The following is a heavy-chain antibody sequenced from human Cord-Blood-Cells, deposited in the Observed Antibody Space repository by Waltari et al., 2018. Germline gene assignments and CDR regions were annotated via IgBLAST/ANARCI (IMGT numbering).Heavy chain of an antibody. V-gene: IGHV4-31*03. CDR1: CCPHRRWGYL. CDR2: IYYSGST. CDR3: ARGAYERTMIAAAGTAFDI. Sequence: QGPAPEAGPRLVKPSPTLSPNRHVPCCPHRRWGYLWNRIRQPPGKGLEWIGYIYYSGSTYYNPSLKSRVTISVDTSKNQFSLKLSSVTAADTAVYYCARGAYERTMIAAAGTAFDIWGQGTMVTVSS. D-gene: IGHD6-13*01. J-gene: IGHJ3*02.